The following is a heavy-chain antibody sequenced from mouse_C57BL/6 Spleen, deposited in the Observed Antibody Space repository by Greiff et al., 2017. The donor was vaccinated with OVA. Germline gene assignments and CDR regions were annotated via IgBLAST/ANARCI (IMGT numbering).Heavy chain of an antibody. CDR2: IYPGDGDT. CDR3: ANYYGSSYGDFDV. D-gene: IGHD1-1*01. J-gene: IGHJ1*03. CDR1: GYAFSSSW. V-gene: IGHV1-82*01. Sequence: VKLVESGPELVKPGASVKISCKASGYAFSSSWMNWVKQRPGKGLEWIGRIYPGDGDTNYNGKFKGKATLTADKSSSTAYMQLSSLTSEDSAVYFCANYYGSSYGDFDVWGTGTTVTVSS.